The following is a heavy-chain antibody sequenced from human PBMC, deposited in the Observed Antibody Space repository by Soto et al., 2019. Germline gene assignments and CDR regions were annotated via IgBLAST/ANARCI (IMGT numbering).Heavy chain of an antibody. D-gene: IGHD1-1*01. CDR3: ARHPHRWNDGDY. CDR2: IYYSGST. J-gene: IGHJ4*02. V-gene: IGHV4-39*01. CDR1: GGSISSSSYY. Sequence: QLQLQESGPGLVKPSEILSVTCTVSGGSISSSSYYWGWIRQPPGKGLEWIGSIYYSGSTYYNPSLKSPVTISVDTSKNQFSLKLSSVTAADTAVYYCARHPHRWNDGDYWGQGTLVTVSS.